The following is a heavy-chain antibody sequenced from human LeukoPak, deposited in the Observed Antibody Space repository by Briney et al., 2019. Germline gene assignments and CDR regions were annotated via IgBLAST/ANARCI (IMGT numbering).Heavy chain of an antibody. J-gene: IGHJ4*02. CDR1: GGSFSGYY. V-gene: IGHV4-34*01. CDR2: INHSGST. Sequence: PSETLSLTCSVYGGSFSGYYWNWTRQPPGKGLEWIGEINHSGSTNYNPSLKSRVTISVDTSKNQFSLKLSSVTAADTAVYYCARGPHTGVNYYDSSGYYYWGQGTLVTVSS. D-gene: IGHD3-22*01. CDR3: ARGPHTGVNYYDSSGYYY.